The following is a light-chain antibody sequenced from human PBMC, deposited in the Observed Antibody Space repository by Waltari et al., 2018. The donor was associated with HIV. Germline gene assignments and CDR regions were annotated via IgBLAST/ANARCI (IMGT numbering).Light chain of an antibody. J-gene: IGLJ3*02. Sequence: QSVLTQPPSASGTPGQRVTISCSGSSSHIGSNTVNWYHHLPGTAPKLLIYSNNQRPSGVPDLFSGSKSGTSASLAISGLQSEDEADYYCATWDDSPDGPVFGGGTKLTVL. CDR2: SNN. V-gene: IGLV1-44*01. CDR3: ATWDDSPDGPV. CDR1: SSHIGSNT.